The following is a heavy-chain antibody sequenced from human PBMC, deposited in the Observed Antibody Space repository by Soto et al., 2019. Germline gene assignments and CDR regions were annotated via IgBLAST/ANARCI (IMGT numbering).Heavy chain of an antibody. J-gene: IGHJ5*02. CDR1: GASISGFY. CDR3: VRDGTKTLRDWFDP. D-gene: IGHD1-1*01. CDR2: IYATGTT. Sequence: ETLSLTCTVSGASISGFYWSWIRKSAGKGLEWIGRIYATGTTDYNPSLKSRVMMSVDTSKKQFSLKLRSVTAADTAVYYCVRDGTKTLRDWFDPWGQGISVTSPQ. V-gene: IGHV4-4*07.